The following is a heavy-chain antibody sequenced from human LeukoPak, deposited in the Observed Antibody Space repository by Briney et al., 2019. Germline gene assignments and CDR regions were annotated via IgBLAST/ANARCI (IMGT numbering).Heavy chain of an antibody. CDR1: GFTYSNYG. CDR3: ARVDTAMVMLDY. Sequence: GSLRLSCAASGFTYSNYGMSWVRQAPGKGLEWIGSIYYSGSTYYNPSLKSRVTISVDTSKNQFSLKLSSVTAADTAVYYCARVDTAMVMLDYWGQGTLVTVSS. CDR2: IYYSGST. V-gene: IGHV4-39*07. D-gene: IGHD5-18*01. J-gene: IGHJ4*02.